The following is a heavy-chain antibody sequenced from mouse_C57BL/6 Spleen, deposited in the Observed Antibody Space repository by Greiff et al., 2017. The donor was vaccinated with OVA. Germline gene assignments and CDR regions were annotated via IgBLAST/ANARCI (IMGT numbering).Heavy chain of an antibody. D-gene: IGHD1-1*01. CDR1: GYSITSGYY. CDR3: AKSSYVALAMDY. Sequence: ESGPGLVKPSQSLSLTCSVTGYSITSGYYWNWIRQFPGNKLEWMGYISYDGSNKYNPSLKNRISITRDTSKNQFFLKLNSVTTEDTATYYCAKSSYVALAMDYWGQGTSVTVSS. J-gene: IGHJ4*01. V-gene: IGHV3-6*01. CDR2: ISYDGSN.